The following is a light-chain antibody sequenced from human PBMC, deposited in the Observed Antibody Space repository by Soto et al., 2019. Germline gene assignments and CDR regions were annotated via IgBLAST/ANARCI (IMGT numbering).Light chain of an antibody. CDR1: SCHIGAGYD. J-gene: IGLJ2*01. Sequence: QSVLTQTPSVSGSPGQKITISCTGSSCHIGAGYDVHWYQQDPGAAPRLLIYADNNRPSGVPDRFCASKSGTSAALPITGLLGEDDANDCCESADTGLSAAIFGAGTKVTVL. V-gene: IGLV1-40*01. CDR3: ESADTGLSAAI. CDR2: ADN.